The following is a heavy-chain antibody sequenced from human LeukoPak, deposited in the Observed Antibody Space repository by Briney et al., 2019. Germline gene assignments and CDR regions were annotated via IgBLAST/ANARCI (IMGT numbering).Heavy chain of an antibody. CDR3: ARDWDWGSPFDY. D-gene: IGHD3/OR15-3a*01. CDR1: GFTFSSYS. J-gene: IGHJ4*02. V-gene: IGHV3-21*01. CDR2: ISSSSSYI. Sequence: AGGSLRLSCAASGFTFSSYSMNWVRQAPGKGLEWVSSISSSSSYIYYADSVKGRFTISRDNAKNSPYLQMNSLRAEDTAVYYCARDWDWGSPFDYWGQGTLVTVSS.